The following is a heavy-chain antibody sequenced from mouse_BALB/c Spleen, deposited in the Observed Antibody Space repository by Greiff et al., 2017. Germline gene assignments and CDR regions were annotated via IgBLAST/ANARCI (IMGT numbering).Heavy chain of an antibody. V-gene: IGHV5-12-1*01. J-gene: IGHJ2*01. CDR3: ARQDYRYDGGFDY. CDR1: GFAFSSYD. D-gene: IGHD2-14*01. CDR2: ISSGGGST. Sequence: EVKVVESGGGLVKPGGSLKLSCAASGFAFSSYDMSWVRQTPEKRLEWVAYISSGGGSTYYPDTVKGRFTISRDNAKNTLYLQMSSLKSEDTAMYYCARQDYRYDGGFDYWGQGTTLTVSS.